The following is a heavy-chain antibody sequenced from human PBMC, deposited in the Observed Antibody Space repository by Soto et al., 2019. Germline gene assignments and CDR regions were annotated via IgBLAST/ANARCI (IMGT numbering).Heavy chain of an antibody. V-gene: IGHV3-7*03. CDR2: IKEDGSEK. CDR1: GFTFSDFW. Sequence: GGSLRLCCAASGFTFSDFWMDWVRQAPGKGLEWVAKIKEDGSEKYYVDSVKGRFIISRDNARNLVFLQMNSLRAEDAAVYYCARVRPGNYRDYWGQGTLVTVSS. J-gene: IGHJ4*02. D-gene: IGHD3-10*01. CDR3: ARVRPGNYRDY.